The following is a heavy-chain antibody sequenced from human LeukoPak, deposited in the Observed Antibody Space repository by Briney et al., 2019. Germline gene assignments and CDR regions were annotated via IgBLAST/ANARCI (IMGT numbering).Heavy chain of an antibody. J-gene: IGHJ5*02. Sequence: SETLSLTCTVSGGSISGSYWSWIRQPLGKGLEWIGSFYYSGNTNYNPSLKSRVTISVDTSKNQFSLNLSSVTAADTAVYYCARDPYRDNFFDPWGQGTLVTVSS. CDR1: GGSISGSY. CDR3: ARDPYRDNFFDP. CDR2: FYYSGNT. V-gene: IGHV4-59*01. D-gene: IGHD1-26*01.